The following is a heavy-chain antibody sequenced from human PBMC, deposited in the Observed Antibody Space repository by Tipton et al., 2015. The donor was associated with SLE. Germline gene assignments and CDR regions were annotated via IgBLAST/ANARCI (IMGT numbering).Heavy chain of an antibody. Sequence: TLSLTCAVYGGSFSGYYWSWIRQTPGKGLEWIGYIYDSGSTNYNSSLESRVTISVDTSKNQFSLQLNSVTAADTAVYYCARGTMGVWSGYFDGFDVWGQGTTVTVSS. J-gene: IGHJ6*02. CDR2: IYDSGST. CDR3: ARGTMGVWSGYFDGFDV. D-gene: IGHD3-3*01. CDR1: GGSFSGYY. V-gene: IGHV4-34*01.